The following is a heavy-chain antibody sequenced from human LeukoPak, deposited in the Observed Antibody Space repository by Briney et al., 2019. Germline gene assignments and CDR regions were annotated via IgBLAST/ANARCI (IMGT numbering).Heavy chain of an antibody. CDR2: ISSTSSYI. J-gene: IGHJ4*02. Sequence: GGSLRLSCAASGFTFSGYSMNWVRQAPGQGLEWVSSISSTSSYIFYADSLKGRFTISRDNAKNSLFLQMNSLRAEDTAVYYCAREAGGYSYATHLDYWGQGTLVTVSS. D-gene: IGHD5-18*01. V-gene: IGHV3-21*01. CDR3: AREAGGYSYATHLDY. CDR1: GFTFSGYS.